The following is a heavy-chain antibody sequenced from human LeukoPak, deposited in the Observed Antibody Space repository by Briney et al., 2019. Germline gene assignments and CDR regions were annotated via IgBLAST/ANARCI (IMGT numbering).Heavy chain of an antibody. CDR1: GGSISSGSYY. CDR2: IYTIGNT. Sequence: PSQTLSLIXNVSGGSISSGSYYWSWIRQPAGKGLEWIRRIYTIGNTNYNPSLKSRVTISMDTSKNHFSLKLNSVTAADTAVYYCARTEGDDAFDIWGQGTMVTVSS. J-gene: IGHJ3*02. CDR3: ARTEGDDAFDI. D-gene: IGHD3-10*01. V-gene: IGHV4-61*02.